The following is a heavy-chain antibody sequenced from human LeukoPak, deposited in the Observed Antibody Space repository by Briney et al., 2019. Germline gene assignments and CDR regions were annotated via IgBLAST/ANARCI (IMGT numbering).Heavy chain of an antibody. J-gene: IGHJ4*02. V-gene: IGHV3-66*01. D-gene: IGHD3-9*01. Sequence: PGGSLRLSCTASGFTFGDYAMSWFRQAPGKGLEWVSVIYSNGSTYYADSVKGRFTISRDNSKNTLYLQMNSLRAEDTAVYYCARSLLRYFDWLSEFDYWGQGTLVTVSS. CDR1: GFTFGDYA. CDR2: IYSNGST. CDR3: ARSLLRYFDWLSEFDY.